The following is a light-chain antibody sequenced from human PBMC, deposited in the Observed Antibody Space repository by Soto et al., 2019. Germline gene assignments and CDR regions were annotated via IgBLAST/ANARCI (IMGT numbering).Light chain of an antibody. CDR1: QSVSSD. V-gene: IGKV3-15*01. Sequence: EIVVTQSAATLSVSTGERATLSCRASQSVSSDLAWYHQKPGQAPRLLIYGASTRATGIPARFSGSGSGTEFSFTVTSLQSEDFAVYYCQQYDQWPITFGQGTRLEIK. CDR2: GAS. J-gene: IGKJ5*01. CDR3: QQYDQWPIT.